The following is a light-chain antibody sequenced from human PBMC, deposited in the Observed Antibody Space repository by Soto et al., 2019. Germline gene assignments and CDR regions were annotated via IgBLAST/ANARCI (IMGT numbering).Light chain of an antibody. J-gene: IGLJ1*01. CDR1: SSDVAIYDL. V-gene: IGLV2-23*01. Sequence: QSALTQPASVSGSPGQSITLSCTGSSSDVAIYDLVSWYQQLPGKAPKLVISEGSKRASGVSNRFSGSKSGNTASLTISGLQAEDEAYYYCFSYEDITTSYVFGTGTKLTVL. CDR2: EGS. CDR3: FSYEDITTSYV.